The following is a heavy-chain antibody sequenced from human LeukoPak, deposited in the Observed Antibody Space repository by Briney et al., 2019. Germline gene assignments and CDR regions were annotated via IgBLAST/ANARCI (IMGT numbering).Heavy chain of an antibody. J-gene: IGHJ6*03. CDR2: IYTSGST. CDR1: GGSISSGSYY. CDR3: ARGGGGSSAGGVYYYYYYYMDV. D-gene: IGHD6-6*01. V-gene: IGHV4-61*02. Sequence: PSQTLSLTCTVSGGSISSGSYYWSWIRQPAGKGLEWIGRIYTSGSTNYNPSLKSRVTISVDPSKNQFSLKLSSVAAADTAVYYWARGGGGSSAGGVYYYYYYYMDVWGKGTTVTVSS.